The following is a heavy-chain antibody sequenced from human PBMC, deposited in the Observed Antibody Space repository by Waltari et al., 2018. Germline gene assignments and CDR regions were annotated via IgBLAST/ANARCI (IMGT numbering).Heavy chain of an antibody. J-gene: IGHJ4*02. V-gene: IGHV1-2*02. D-gene: IGHD6-19*01. CDR2: INPKSGCT. CDR3: ARDGGWGDFDY. Sequence: QVQLVQSGAEVKKPGASVKVSCKASGYTFTGYHMYWVRQAPGQGLEWMGWINPKSGCTNSAQKFQGRVTMTRDTSISTAYMELSRLRSDDTAVYYCARDGGWGDFDYWGQGTLVTVSS. CDR1: GYTFTGYH.